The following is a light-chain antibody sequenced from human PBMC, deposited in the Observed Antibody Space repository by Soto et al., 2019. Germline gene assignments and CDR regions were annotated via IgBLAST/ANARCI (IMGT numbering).Light chain of an antibody. CDR1: QSISSW. CDR3: QQYNSYS. CDR2: HAS. J-gene: IGKJ1*01. V-gene: IGKV1-5*01. Sequence: DIQMTQSPSTLSASVGDRVTITCRASQSISSWLAWYQQKPGKAPKLLIYHASNLQSGVPSRFSGSGSGTEFTLTISSLQPDDFATYYCQQYNSYSFGQGTKVEIK.